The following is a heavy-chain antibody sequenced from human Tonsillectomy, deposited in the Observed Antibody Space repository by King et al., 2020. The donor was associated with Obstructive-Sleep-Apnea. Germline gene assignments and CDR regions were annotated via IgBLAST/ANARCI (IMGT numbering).Heavy chain of an antibody. Sequence: QLQESGPGLVKPSETLSLTCTVSGGSITSSSYYWGWIRQPPGKGLEWIGSMYYSGSTYYNPSLKRRVTISVDTSKNQFSLKLSSVTAADTAVYYCARDSRDDWNYGNWYFDLWGRGTLVTVSS. CDR2: MYYSGST. CDR3: ARDSRDDWNYGNWYFDL. V-gene: IGHV4-39*07. J-gene: IGHJ2*01. D-gene: IGHD1-7*01. CDR1: GGSITSSSYY.